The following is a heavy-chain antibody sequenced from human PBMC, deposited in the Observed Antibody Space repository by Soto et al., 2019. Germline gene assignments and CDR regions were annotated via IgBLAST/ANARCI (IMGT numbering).Heavy chain of an antibody. D-gene: IGHD2-15*01. J-gene: IGHJ4*02. Sequence: SETLSLTCAVSGGSISSGGYSWSWIRQPPGKGLEWIGYIYYSGSTNYNPSLKSRVTISVDTSKNQFSLKLSSVTAADTAVYYCARSVSSGALKPYYFAYWGQGTLVTVSS. CDR2: IYYSGST. CDR1: GGSISSGGYS. CDR3: ARSVSSGALKPYYFAY. V-gene: IGHV4-61*08.